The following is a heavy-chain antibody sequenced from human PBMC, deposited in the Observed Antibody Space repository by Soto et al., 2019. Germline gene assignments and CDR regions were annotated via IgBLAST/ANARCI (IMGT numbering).Heavy chain of an antibody. D-gene: IGHD6-13*01. CDR1: GFTFSNAW. J-gene: IGHJ4*02. CDR3: ARARSTAAGHFDY. CDR2: ISSSSSTT. V-gene: IGHV3-48*01. Sequence: GGSLRLSCAASGFTFSNAWMNWVRQAPGKGLEWVSYISSSSSTTYYADSVKGRFTISRDNAKNSLYLQMNSLRADDTAVYYCARARSTAAGHFDYWGLGTLVTVSS.